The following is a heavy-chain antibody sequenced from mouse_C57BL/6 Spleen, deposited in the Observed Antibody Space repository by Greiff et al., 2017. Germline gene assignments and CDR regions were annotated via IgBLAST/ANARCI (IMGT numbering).Heavy chain of an antibody. D-gene: IGHD2-3*01. Sequence: QVQLQQSGPELVKPGASVKISCKASGYAFSSSWMNWVKQRPGKGLEWIGRIYPGDGDTNYNGKFKGKATLTADKSSSTAYMQLSSLTSEDSAVYICARWGDGYYPYYFDYWGQGTTLTVSS. CDR2: IYPGDGDT. CDR1: GYAFSSSW. CDR3: ARWGDGYYPYYFDY. V-gene: IGHV1-82*01. J-gene: IGHJ2*01.